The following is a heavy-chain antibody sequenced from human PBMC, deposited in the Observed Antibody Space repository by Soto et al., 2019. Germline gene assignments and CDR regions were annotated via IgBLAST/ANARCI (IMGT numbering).Heavy chain of an antibody. CDR3: ARGPEPPGAGGNYDFWSGYYNYGMDV. D-gene: IGHD3-3*01. Sequence: ASVKVSCKASGYTFTGYYMHWVRQAPGQGLEWMGWINPNSGGTNYAQKFQGWVTMTRDTSISTAYMELSRLRSDDTAVYYCARGPEPPGAGGNYDFWSGYYNYGMDVWGQGTTVTVSS. CDR2: INPNSGGT. V-gene: IGHV1-2*04. CDR1: GYTFTGYY. J-gene: IGHJ6*02.